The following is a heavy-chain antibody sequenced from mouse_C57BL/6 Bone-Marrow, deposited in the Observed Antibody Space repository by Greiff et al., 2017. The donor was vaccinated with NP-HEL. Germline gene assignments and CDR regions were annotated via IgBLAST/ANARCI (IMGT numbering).Heavy chain of an antibody. CDR1: GYTFTSSW. CDR2: INPSSGYT. Sequence: QVQLQQSGAELAKPGASVKLSCKASGYTFTSSWMPWVKPRPGQGLEWIGYINPSSGYTKYNQKFKDKATLTADKSSSTAYMQLSSLTYEDSAVYYCASGASSGYEYAMDYWGQGTSVTVSS. J-gene: IGHJ4*01. V-gene: IGHV1-7*01. D-gene: IGHD3-2*02. CDR3: ASGASSGYEYAMDY.